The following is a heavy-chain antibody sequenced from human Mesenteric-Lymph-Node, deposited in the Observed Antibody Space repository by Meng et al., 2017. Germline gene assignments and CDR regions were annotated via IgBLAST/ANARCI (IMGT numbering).Heavy chain of an antibody. CDR2: ISGSGGST. V-gene: IGHV3-23*01. Sequence: GESLKISCAASGFTFSSYAMSWVRQAPGKGLEWVSAISGSGGSTYYADSVKGRFAISRDNSKNTLYLQMNSLTAEDTAVYYCARGRLYCSGGHCYSVPFDYWGQGTLVTVSS. J-gene: IGHJ4*02. D-gene: IGHD2-15*01. CDR1: GFTFSSYA. CDR3: ARGRLYCSGGHCYSVPFDY.